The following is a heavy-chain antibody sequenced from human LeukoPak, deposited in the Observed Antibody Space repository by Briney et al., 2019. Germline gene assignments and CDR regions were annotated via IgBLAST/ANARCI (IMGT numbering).Heavy chain of an antibody. J-gene: IGHJ4*02. V-gene: IGHV4-59*01. CDR3: ARDVYAQTWESTTHYFDY. D-gene: IGHD1-26*01. CDR2: IYYSGST. Sequence: SETLSLTCTVSGGSISSYYWSWIRQPPGKGLEWIGYIYYSGSTNYNPSLKSRVTISVDTTKNQFSLKLSSVTAADTAVYYCARDVYAQTWESTTHYFDYWGQGTLVTVSS. CDR1: GGSISSYY.